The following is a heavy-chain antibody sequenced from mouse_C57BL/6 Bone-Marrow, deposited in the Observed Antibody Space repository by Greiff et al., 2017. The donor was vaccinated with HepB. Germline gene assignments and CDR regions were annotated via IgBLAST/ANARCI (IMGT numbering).Heavy chain of an antibody. CDR3: ARAVTYGYFDV. CDR2: ISYSGST. CDR1: GYSITSGYD. V-gene: IGHV3-1*01. J-gene: IGHJ1*01. Sequence: EVQLVESGPGMVKPSQSLSLTCTVTGYSITSGYDWHWNRHFPGNKLERMRYISYSGSTNYNAYLKSRISITQDTSKNLFFLKLNSVTTADTATSYCARAVTYGYFDVWGPGTTVTVSS. D-gene: IGHD3-3*01.